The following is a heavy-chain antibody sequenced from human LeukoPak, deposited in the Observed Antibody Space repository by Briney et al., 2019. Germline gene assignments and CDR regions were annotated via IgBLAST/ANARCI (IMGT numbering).Heavy chain of an antibody. CDR3: TMWITKWRDAFDI. D-gene: IGHD5-12*01. J-gene: IGHJ3*02. Sequence: GASVKVSCKASGYTFTSYYMHWVRQAPGQGLEWMGIINPSGGSTSYAQKFQGRVTMTRDTSTSTVYMELSSLRSEDTAVYYCTMWITKWRDAFDIWGQGTMVTVSS. CDR1: GYTFTSYY. V-gene: IGHV1-46*01. CDR2: INPSGGST.